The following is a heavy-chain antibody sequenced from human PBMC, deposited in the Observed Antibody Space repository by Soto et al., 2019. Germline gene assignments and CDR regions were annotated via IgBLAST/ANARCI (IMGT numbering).Heavy chain of an antibody. CDR1: GFTFSNYD. Sequence: QVQLVESGGSVVQPGRSLGLSCAASGFTFSNYDMHWVRQAPGKGLEWVAFIWYDGTNKYYADSVKGRFTISRDNSKNTLYLQMNSLRAEDTAIYYCARDPRDSSSSIGYWGQGTLVTVSS. J-gene: IGHJ4*02. CDR3: ARDPRDSSSSIGY. D-gene: IGHD6-13*01. CDR2: IWYDGTNK. V-gene: IGHV3-33*01.